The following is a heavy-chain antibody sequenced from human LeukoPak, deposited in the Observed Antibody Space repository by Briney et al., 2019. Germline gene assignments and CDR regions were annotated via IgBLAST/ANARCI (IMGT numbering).Heavy chain of an antibody. CDR2: IYYTGNT. Sequence: SETLSLTCTVSGGAISYYYWNWIRQPPGKGLEWIGYIYYTGNTNYNPSLKSRVTISVDTSKNQFSLKLSSVTAADTAVYYCARDRLQLQSWGQGTRVTVSS. CDR3: ARDRLQLQS. CDR1: GGAISYYY. V-gene: IGHV4-59*01. D-gene: IGHD5-24*01. J-gene: IGHJ5*02.